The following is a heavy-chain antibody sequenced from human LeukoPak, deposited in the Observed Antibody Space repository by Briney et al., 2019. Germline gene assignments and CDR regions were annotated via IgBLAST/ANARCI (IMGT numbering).Heavy chain of an antibody. CDR1: GGSISSGGNY. J-gene: IGHJ6*02. Sequence: SQTLSLTCTVSGGSISSGGNYWSWIRQHPGKGLEWIGYIYYSGSTYYNPSLKSRVTISVDTSKNQFSLKLSSVTAADTAVYYCATSPGDQLLYWGVRKGSGKKYGMDVWGQGTTVTVSS. CDR3: ATSPGDQLLYWGVRKGSGKKYGMDV. D-gene: IGHD2-2*02. CDR2: IYYSGST. V-gene: IGHV4-31*03.